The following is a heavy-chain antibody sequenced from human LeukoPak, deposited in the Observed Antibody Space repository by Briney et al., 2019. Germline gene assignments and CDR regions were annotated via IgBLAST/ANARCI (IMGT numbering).Heavy chain of an antibody. Sequence: PSETLSLTCTVSGGSISGYYWSWIRQPPGKGLEWIGYIYTSGGTNYNPSLKSRVTISADTSKNQFPLKLSSVTAADTAVYYCARQELNYYYYYMDVWGKGTTVTVSS. CDR3: ARQELNYYYYYMDV. CDR1: GGSISGYY. CDR2: IYTSGGT. J-gene: IGHJ6*03. D-gene: IGHD3-10*01. V-gene: IGHV4-4*09.